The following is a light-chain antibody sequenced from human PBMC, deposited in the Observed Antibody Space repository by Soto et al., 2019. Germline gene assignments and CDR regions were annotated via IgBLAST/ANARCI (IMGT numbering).Light chain of an antibody. V-gene: IGKV1-39*01. CDR3: QQGNSYPRT. Sequence: DIQMTQSPSSLSASVGDRVTITCRASQSIRTYLNWYQQQPGIAPKLLIYTASALQSGVPSRFSGSGSGTDFTLTISSLQPEDFATYYCQQGNSYPRTFGPGTKVDIK. CDR2: TAS. CDR1: QSIRTY. J-gene: IGKJ3*01.